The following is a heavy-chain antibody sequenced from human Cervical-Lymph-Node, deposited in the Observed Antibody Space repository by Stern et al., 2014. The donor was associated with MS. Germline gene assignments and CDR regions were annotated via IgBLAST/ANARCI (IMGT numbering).Heavy chain of an antibody. V-gene: IGHV3-9*01. CDR2: ISWNSGSI. CDR3: AKVSEIDILTGYHFDY. Sequence: QLVESGGGLVQPGRSLRLSCAASGFTFDDYAMHWVRQAPGKGLEWVSGISWNSGSIGYADSVKGRFTISRDNAKNSLYLQMNSLRAEDTALYYCAKVSEIDILTGYHFDYWGQGTLVTVSS. D-gene: IGHD3-9*01. J-gene: IGHJ4*02. CDR1: GFTFDDYA.